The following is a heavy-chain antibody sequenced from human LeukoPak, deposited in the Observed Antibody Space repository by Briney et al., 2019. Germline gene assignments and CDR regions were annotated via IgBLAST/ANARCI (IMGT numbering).Heavy chain of an antibody. D-gene: IGHD3-16*01. CDR3: ARGPVGLSALDA. Sequence: GGSLRLSCAASGFTFSNFWMHWVRQAPGKGLAWVSRINSDGTEAVYPDSVRGRFTISRDNAKNTLYLQMSSLRVEDTAIYYCARGPVGLSALDAWGQGVRVTVSP. V-gene: IGHV3-74*01. CDR2: INSDGTEA. CDR1: GFTFSNFW. J-gene: IGHJ5*02.